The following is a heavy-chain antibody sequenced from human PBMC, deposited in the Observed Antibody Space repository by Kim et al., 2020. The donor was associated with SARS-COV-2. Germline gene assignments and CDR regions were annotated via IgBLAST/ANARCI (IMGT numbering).Heavy chain of an antibody. V-gene: IGHV4-34*01. J-gene: IGHJ4*02. Sequence: STNYPPSLKSRVTISIDTSKNQFSLKLSSVTAADTAVYYCARVPYSSFAYWGQGTLVTVSS. CDR2: ST. CDR3: ARVPYSSFAY. D-gene: IGHD6-13*01.